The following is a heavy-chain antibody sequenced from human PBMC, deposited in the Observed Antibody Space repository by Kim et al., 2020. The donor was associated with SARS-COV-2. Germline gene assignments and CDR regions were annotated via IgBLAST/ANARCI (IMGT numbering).Heavy chain of an antibody. CDR1: GFSLGDFP. CDR3: ARDQHHIVFLSNLLGAANIYAMDV. J-gene: IGHJ6*02. CDR2: ISARGGGA. V-gene: IGHV3-23*01. D-gene: IGHD3-16*01. Sequence: GGSLRLSCVASGFSLGDFPMNWIRQSPGKGLEWISSISARGGGADYADSVKGRFTVSRDNSKRVVYLQMSSLRVEDTAVYFCARDQHHIVFLSNLLGAANIYAMDVWGPGTAVVVS.